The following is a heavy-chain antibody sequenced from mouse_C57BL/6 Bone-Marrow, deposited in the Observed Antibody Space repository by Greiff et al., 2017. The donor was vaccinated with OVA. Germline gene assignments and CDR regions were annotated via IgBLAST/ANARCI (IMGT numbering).Heavy chain of an antibody. CDR3: ARGRIYYYGSQFAY. Sequence: QVQLQQPGAELVKPGASVKLSCKASGYTFTSYWMHWVKQRPGQGLEWIGMIHPNSGSTNYNEKFKSKATLTVDKSSSTAYMQLSSLTSEDSAVYYCARGRIYYYGSQFAYWGQGTLVTVSA. CDR2: IHPNSGST. CDR1: GYTFTSYW. D-gene: IGHD1-1*01. J-gene: IGHJ3*01. V-gene: IGHV1-64*01.